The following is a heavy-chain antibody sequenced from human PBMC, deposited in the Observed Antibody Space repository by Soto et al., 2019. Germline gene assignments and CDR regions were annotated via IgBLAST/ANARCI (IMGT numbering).Heavy chain of an antibody. D-gene: IGHD2-8*02. CDR1: GGSISSSY. CDR2: FSLSGTT. V-gene: IGHV4-4*07. Sequence: PSETLSLTCTVSGGSISSSYWSWIRQPAGKGLEWIGRFSLSGTTNYSPSLRSRVTMSADVSKNQFSLRLTSVTAADTALYYCARGMTPPGAPAWYYFDSWGQGTLVTVSS. J-gene: IGHJ4*02. CDR3: ARGMTPPGAPAWYYFDS.